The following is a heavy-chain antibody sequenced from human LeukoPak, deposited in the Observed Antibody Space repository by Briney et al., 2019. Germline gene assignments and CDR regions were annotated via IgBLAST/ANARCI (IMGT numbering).Heavy chain of an antibody. Sequence: GGSLRLSCAASGSTFSDHAMHWVRQAPGKGLEWVSAVGIAADTFYPGSVKGRFTISRENAKNSLYLQMNSLRVEDTAVYYCVRQKKSHGNFDYWGQGTLVTVS. V-gene: IGHV3-13*01. CDR1: GSTFSDHA. CDR2: VGIAADT. D-gene: IGHD1-26*01. CDR3: VRQKKSHGNFDY. J-gene: IGHJ4*02.